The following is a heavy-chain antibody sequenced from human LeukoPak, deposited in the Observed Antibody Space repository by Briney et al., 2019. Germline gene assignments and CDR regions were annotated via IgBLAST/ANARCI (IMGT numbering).Heavy chain of an antibody. D-gene: IGHD5-12*01. CDR2: MNANRGNT. Sequence: GASVKVSCKSSGYTFTSYDINWVRQAPGQGLEWMGWMNANRGNTGFAQKFQGRVTMTRDTSISTAYLELSSLRSEDTAVYYCARSGGYHPLDYRGQGTLVTVSS. CDR1: GYTFTSYD. CDR3: ARSGGYHPLDY. V-gene: IGHV1-8*01. J-gene: IGHJ4*02.